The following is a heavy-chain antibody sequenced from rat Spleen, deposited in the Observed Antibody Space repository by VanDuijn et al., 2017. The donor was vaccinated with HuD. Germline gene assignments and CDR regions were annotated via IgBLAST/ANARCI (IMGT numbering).Heavy chain of an antibody. CDR2: ISPSGGST. Sequence: EVQLVESGGGLVQPGRSLKLSCAVSGFTFSNYGLHWIRQAPTKGLEWVASISPSGGSTYYRDSVKGRFTISRDNAKSTLYLQMDSRRSEDTATYYCERQGEYYYDGYYHVLFDYWGQGVMVTVSS. J-gene: IGHJ2*01. CDR3: ERQGEYYYDGYYHVLFDY. CDR1: GFTFSNYG. D-gene: IGHD1-12*03. V-gene: IGHV5-19*01.